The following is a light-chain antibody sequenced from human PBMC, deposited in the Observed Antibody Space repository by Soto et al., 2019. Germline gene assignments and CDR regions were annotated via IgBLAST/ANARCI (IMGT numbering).Light chain of an antibody. V-gene: IGKV3-15*01. Sequence: EIVMTQSPATLSVSPGDRATLSCRASQSVSSSLAWYQQIPGQAPRLLIYDASTRATGIPARFSGSGSGTEFTLTISSLQSEDCAVYYCQQYNNWPPLTFGEGTKVELK. CDR3: QQYNNWPPLT. J-gene: IGKJ4*01. CDR1: QSVSSS. CDR2: DAS.